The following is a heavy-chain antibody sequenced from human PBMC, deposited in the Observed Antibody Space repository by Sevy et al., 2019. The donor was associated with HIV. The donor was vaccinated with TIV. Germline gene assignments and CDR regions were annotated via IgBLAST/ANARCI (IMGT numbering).Heavy chain of an antibody. CDR2: LTSDLNTI. Sequence: GSLRLSCAASGFTFNIYSMNWVRQASGEGLEWISFLTSDLNTIYYADSVKGRFTISRDNDRYLLFLQMDGLRDDDTGVYYCARSVAGNFDSWGRGTLVTVSS. V-gene: IGHV3-48*02. CDR3: ARSVAGNFDS. CDR1: GFTFNIYS. J-gene: IGHJ4*02. D-gene: IGHD6-19*01.